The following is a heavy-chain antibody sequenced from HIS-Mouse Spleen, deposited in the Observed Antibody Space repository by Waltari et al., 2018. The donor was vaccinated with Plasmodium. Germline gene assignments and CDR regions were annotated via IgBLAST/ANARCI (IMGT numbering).Heavy chain of an antibody. CDR2: INPNRCGT. CDR1: GYTFTGYY. Sequence: QVQLVQSGAEVKKPGASVKVSCKASGYTFTGYYMHWVRQAPGQGLEWMGSINPNRCGTNYAQTFQVRVTMTRDTSISTAYRELSRLRSDDTAVYYCARDLAAAGHFDYWGQGTLVTVSS. D-gene: IGHD6-13*01. V-gene: IGHV1-2*02. CDR3: ARDLAAAGHFDY. J-gene: IGHJ4*02.